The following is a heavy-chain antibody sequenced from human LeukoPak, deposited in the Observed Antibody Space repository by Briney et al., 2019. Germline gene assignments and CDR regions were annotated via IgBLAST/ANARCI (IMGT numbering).Heavy chain of an antibody. J-gene: IGHJ5*02. CDR1: GYTFTSYG. Sequence: ASVKVSCKASGYTFTSYGISWVRQAPGQGPEWMGWVSAYNGHTNYAQKFQGRVTMTTDTSTSTASMELRSLRSDDTAVYYCARLIPQKWELPGKWFDPWGQGTLVTVSS. V-gene: IGHV1-18*01. D-gene: IGHD1-26*01. CDR2: VSAYNGHT. CDR3: ARLIPQKWELPGKWFDP.